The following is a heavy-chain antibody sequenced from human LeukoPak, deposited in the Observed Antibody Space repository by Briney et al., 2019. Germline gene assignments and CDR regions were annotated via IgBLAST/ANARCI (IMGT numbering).Heavy chain of an antibody. V-gene: IGHV4-34*01. CDR3: ARGPIFWSGYPYYYYGMDV. CDR2: INHSGST. D-gene: IGHD3-3*01. J-gene: IGHJ6*02. CDR1: GGSFSGYY. Sequence: SETLSLTCAVYGGSFSGYYWSWIRQPPGKGLEWIGEINHSGSTNYNPSLKSRVTISVDTSKNQFSLKLSSVTAADTAVYYCARGPIFWSGYPYYYYGMDVWGQGTTVTVSS.